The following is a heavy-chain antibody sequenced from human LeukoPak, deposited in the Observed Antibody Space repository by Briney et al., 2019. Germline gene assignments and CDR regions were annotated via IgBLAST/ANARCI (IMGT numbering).Heavy chain of an antibody. D-gene: IGHD2-2*01. CDR1: GYTFTSYG. CDR3: AGDCGTSTSCYVVFDF. J-gene: IGHJ4*02. CDR2: ISAYNGNT. V-gene: IGHV1-18*01. Sequence: ASVKVSCKATGYTFTSYGITWVRQAPGQGLEWMGWISAYNGNTNYAQKFQGRVTMTTDTSTSTAYMELRSLRSDDTAVYYCAGDCGTSTSCYVVFDFWGQGTLVTVSS.